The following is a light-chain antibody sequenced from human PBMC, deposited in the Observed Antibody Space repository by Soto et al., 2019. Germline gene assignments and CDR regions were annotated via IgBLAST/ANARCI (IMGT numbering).Light chain of an antibody. V-gene: IGKV3-11*01. CDR1: QSVSSY. CDR3: KQGINWPFT. CDR2: DAS. J-gene: IGKJ3*01. Sequence: EIVLTQSPATLSLSPGERATLSCRASQSVSSYLAWYQQKPGQAPRLLIYDASNRATGIPARFSGSVSGTDFTLTISSLEPEDFAVYYCKQGINWPFTFGPGTKADIK.